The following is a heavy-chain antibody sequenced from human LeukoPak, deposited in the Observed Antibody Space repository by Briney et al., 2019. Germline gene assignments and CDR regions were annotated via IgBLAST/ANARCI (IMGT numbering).Heavy chain of an antibody. Sequence: TSETLSLTCAVYGGSFSGYYWSWIRQPPGKGREWVGEINHRGSTNYNPSLKSRVTISVDTSKNQFSLKLSSVTAADTAVYYCARGTVTAIDYWGQGTLVTVSS. CDR3: ARGTVTAIDY. D-gene: IGHD2-21*02. CDR1: GGSFSGYY. CDR2: INHRGST. J-gene: IGHJ4*02. V-gene: IGHV4-34*01.